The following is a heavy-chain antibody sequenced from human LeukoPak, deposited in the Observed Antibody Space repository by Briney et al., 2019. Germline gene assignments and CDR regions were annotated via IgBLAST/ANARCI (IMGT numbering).Heavy chain of an antibody. D-gene: IGHD4-17*01. J-gene: IGHJ4*02. Sequence: SGTLSLTCAVSGASIISNNWWSWVRQPSGKGLEWIGEIWHSGTTNYTPSLKSRVTISVDNSKNQFSLKLNTVTAADTAVYYCMGADYGGHWGQGTLVTVSS. CDR1: GASIISNNW. V-gene: IGHV4-4*02. CDR3: MGADYGGH. CDR2: IWHSGTT.